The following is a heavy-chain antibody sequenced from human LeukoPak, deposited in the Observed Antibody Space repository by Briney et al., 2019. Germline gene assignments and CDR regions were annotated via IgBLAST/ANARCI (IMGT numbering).Heavy chain of an antibody. Sequence: SETLSLTYPVSGDSISSYYCSWIRQPAGKGLEWIGRIYTSGSTNYNPSLKSRVTMSVDTSKNQFSLKVSSVTAADTAVYYCVSNSIGYCSGGNCYQVSDSWGQGSLVTLSS. D-gene: IGHD2-15*01. CDR2: IYTSGST. CDR1: GDSISSYY. J-gene: IGHJ4*02. V-gene: IGHV4-4*07. CDR3: VSNSIGYCSGGNCYQVSDS.